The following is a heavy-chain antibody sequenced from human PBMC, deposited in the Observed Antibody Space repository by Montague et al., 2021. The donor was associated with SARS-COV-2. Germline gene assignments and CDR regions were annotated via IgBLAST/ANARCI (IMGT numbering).Heavy chain of an antibody. V-gene: IGHV4-39*02. Sequence: SETLPLTCSVSSGSIISSGYYWGWIRQPPGKELEWIGNIYYSGTTYYNLSLQSRGTISVDTSKNHLSLRLSSVTAADTAVYFCARGMIRGVTTPFDYWGQGSQVTVSS. D-gene: IGHD3-10*01. CDR1: SGSIISSGYY. CDR3: ARGMIRGVTTPFDY. CDR2: IYYSGTT. J-gene: IGHJ4*02.